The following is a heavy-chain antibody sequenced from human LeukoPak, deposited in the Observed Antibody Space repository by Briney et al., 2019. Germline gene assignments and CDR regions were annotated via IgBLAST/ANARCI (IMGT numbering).Heavy chain of an antibody. V-gene: IGHV3-21*01. Sequence: GGSLRLSCAASGFTFDDYAMHWVRQAPGKGLEWVSAISSSSSYIYYADSVKGRFTISRDNAKNSLYLQMNSLRAEDTAVYYCARENIAARFFDDWGQGTLVTVSS. CDR3: ARENIAARFFDD. CDR2: ISSSSSYI. D-gene: IGHD6-6*01. J-gene: IGHJ4*02. CDR1: GFTFDDYA.